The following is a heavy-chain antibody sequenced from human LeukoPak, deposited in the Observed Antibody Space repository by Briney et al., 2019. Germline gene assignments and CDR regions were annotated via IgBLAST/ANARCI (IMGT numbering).Heavy chain of an antibody. D-gene: IGHD6-13*01. CDR3: ARENLIPIPAAGTGDF. CDR2: IRQDGIEK. J-gene: IGHJ4*02. V-gene: IGHV3-7*01. CDR1: GFTFSSYW. Sequence: TGGSLRLSCAASGFTFSSYWMSWVRQAPGKGLEWVANIRQDGIEKYYVDSVKGRFTISRDNAKNSLYLQMKSLRAEDTAVYYCARENLIPIPAAGTGDFWGQGTLVTVSS.